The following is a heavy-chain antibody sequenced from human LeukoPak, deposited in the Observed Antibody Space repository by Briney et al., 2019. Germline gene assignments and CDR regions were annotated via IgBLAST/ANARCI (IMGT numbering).Heavy chain of an antibody. CDR2: MYYDGST. J-gene: IGHJ6*03. CDR3: ARGPYYDFWSSYPYMDV. CDR1: GGSISSGAYC. D-gene: IGHD3-3*01. Sequence: SQTLSLTCTVSGGSISSGAYCWSWIRQRPGKGLEWIGYMYYDGSTYSNPSLKSRLTISVDTSKNQFSLKLSSVTAADTAVYYCARGPYYDFWSSYPYMDVWGKGTTVTVSS. V-gene: IGHV4-31*03.